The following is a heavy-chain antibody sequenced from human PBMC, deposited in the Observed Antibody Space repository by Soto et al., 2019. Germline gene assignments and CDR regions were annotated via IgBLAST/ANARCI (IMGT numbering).Heavy chain of an antibody. Sequence: GASVKVSCKASGGTFSSYTISWVRQAPGQGLEWMGRIIPILGIANYAQKFQGRVTITADKSTSTAYMELSSLRSEDTAVYYCARGARRARYDYYYGMDVWGQGTTVTVS. CDR3: ARGARRARYDYYYGMDV. CDR1: GGTFSSYT. V-gene: IGHV1-69*02. CDR2: IIPILGIA. J-gene: IGHJ6*02.